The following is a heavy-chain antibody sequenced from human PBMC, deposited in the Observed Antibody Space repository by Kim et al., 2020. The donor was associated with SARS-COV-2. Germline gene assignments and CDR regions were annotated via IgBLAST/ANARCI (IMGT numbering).Heavy chain of an antibody. CDR3: ARDFEYDILTGYLSDAFD. V-gene: IGHV4-34*01. J-gene: IGHJ3*02. Sequence: SETLSLTCAVYGGSFSGYYWSWIRQPPGKGLEWIGEINHSGSTNYNPSLKSRVTISVDTSKNQFSLKLSSVTAADTAVYYCARDFEYDILTGYLSDAFD. CDR1: GGSFSGYY. D-gene: IGHD3-9*01. CDR2: INHSGST.